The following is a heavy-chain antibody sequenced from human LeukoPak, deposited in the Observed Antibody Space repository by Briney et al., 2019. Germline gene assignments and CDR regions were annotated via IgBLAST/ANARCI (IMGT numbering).Heavy chain of an antibody. Sequence: SETLSLTCTVSGGSISGYFWSWIRQPAGKGLEWIGRIYSSGSNNYNPSLKSRVTMSLDTSKNHFPLNLTSVAAADTAVYYCAGEPTSGREPTSGRPLDYWGQGTLVTVSS. CDR2: IYSSGSN. D-gene: IGHD1-26*01. J-gene: IGHJ4*02. CDR1: GGSISGYF. CDR3: AGEPTSGREPTSGRPLDY. V-gene: IGHV4-4*07.